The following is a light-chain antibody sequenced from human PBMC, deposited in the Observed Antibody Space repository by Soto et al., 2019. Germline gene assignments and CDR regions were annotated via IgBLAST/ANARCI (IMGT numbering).Light chain of an antibody. V-gene: IGKV1-5*03. Sequence: DIQMTQSPSTLSASVGDRLTITCRASQSISSWLAWYQQKPGKAPKLLIYKASSLESGVPSRFSGSGSGTDFTLTISSLEPEDFAVYYCQQRSNWPPITFGQGTRLEIK. CDR1: QSISSW. CDR2: KAS. CDR3: QQRSNWPPIT. J-gene: IGKJ5*01.